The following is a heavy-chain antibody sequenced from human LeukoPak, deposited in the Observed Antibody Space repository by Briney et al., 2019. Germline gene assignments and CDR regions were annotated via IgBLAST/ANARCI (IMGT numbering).Heavy chain of an antibody. CDR1: GGTFSSYA. CDR2: INPNSGGT. Sequence: ASVKVSCKASGGTFSSYAISWVRQAPGQGLEWMGWINPNSGGTNYAQKFQGRVNMTRDTSISTAYMELSSLRSDDTAVYYCANSARQLVSPVGWFDPWGQGTLVTVSS. CDR3: ANSARQLVSPVGWFDP. D-gene: IGHD6-6*01. J-gene: IGHJ5*02. V-gene: IGHV1-2*02.